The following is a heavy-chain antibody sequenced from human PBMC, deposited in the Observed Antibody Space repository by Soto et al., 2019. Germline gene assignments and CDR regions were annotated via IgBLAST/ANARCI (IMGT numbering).Heavy chain of an antibody. CDR1: GFSLSTSGMR. J-gene: IGHJ4*02. D-gene: IGHD6-13*01. V-gene: IGHV2-70*04. Sequence: SGPTLVNPTQTLTLTCTFSGFSLSTSGMRVSWIRQPPGQALEWLARIDWDDDKYYSTSLKTRLTISKDTSKYQVVLTMTNMDPVDTATYYCARSMPAAGTFDYWGQGTLVTGLL. CDR2: IDWDDDK. CDR3: ARSMPAAGTFDY.